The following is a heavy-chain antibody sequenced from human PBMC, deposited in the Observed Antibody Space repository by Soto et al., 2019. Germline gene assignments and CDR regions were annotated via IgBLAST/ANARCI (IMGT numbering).Heavy chain of an antibody. D-gene: IGHD3-10*01. V-gene: IGHV3-74*01. J-gene: IGHJ6*02. CDR2: PDIDGIGR. CDR1: GFFFSDYG. Sequence: GGSLRLSGVVSGFFFSDYGIHWVRQAPGRGLEWVSHPDIDGIGRTYADSVKGRFTISRDNGKNTLYLQMNSLRPEDTAVYYCATDLHGSGTYVFYGTDVLGQWPTVTVAS. CDR3: ATDLHGSGTYVFYGTDV.